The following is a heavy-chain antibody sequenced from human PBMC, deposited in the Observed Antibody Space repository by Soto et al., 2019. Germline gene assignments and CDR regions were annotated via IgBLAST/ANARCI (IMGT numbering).Heavy chain of an antibody. D-gene: IGHD2-15*01. J-gene: IGHJ5*02. Sequence: PSETLSLTCTVSGGSISRGDYYWSWIRQPPGKGLEWIGYIYYSGSTYYNPSLKSRVTISVDTSKNQFSLKLSSVTAADTAVYYCASFRCSGGSCALSPWGQGTLVTVSS. CDR1: GGSISRGDYY. V-gene: IGHV4-30-4*01. CDR3: ASFRCSGGSCALSP. CDR2: IYYSGST.